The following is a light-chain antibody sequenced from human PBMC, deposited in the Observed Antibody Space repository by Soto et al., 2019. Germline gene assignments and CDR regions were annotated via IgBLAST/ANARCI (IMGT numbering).Light chain of an antibody. J-gene: IGLJ3*02. V-gene: IGLV1-44*01. CDR1: GSNIGSHT. CDR3: QSYDSSLSGSGV. CDR2: SND. Sequence: QSVLTQPPSASGTPGQRVTISCSGSGSNIGSHTVSWYQQLPGTAPNLLIYSNDQRPSGVPDRFSGSKSGTSASLAISGLQSEDEADYYCQSYDSSLSGSGVFGGGTKVTVL.